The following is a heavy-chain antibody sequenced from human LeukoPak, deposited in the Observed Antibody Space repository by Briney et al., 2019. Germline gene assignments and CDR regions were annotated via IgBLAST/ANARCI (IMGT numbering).Heavy chain of an antibody. CDR2: TYFSGNI. J-gene: IGHJ4*02. CDR1: GGAISSHY. V-gene: IGHV4-59*11. Sequence: PSETLPLTCTVSGGAISSHYWSWIRQPPGKGLEWIGYTYFSGNINYNPSLKSRVTISVDTSKTHFSLKLSSVTAADTAVCYCARYDSSGYSIEYWGQGTQVTVAS. CDR3: ARYDSSGYSIEY. D-gene: IGHD3-22*01.